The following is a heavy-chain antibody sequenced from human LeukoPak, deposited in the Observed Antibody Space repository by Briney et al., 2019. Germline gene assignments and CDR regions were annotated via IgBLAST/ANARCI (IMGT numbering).Heavy chain of an antibody. Sequence: SETLSLTCTVSGGSISSYYWSWIRQPPGKGLEWIGYIYYSGSTNYNPSLKSRVIISVDTSKNQFSLKLSSVTAADTAVYYCARVEEGYGSGRRENYYMDVWGKGTTVTISS. J-gene: IGHJ6*03. CDR3: ARVEEGYGSGRRENYYMDV. V-gene: IGHV4-59*01. D-gene: IGHD3-10*01. CDR2: IYYSGST. CDR1: GGSISSYY.